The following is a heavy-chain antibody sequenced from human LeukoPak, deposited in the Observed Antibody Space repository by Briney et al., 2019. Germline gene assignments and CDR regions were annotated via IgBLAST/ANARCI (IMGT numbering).Heavy chain of an antibody. J-gene: IGHJ6*02. CDR2: IYYSGST. CDR1: GGSISSGGYY. V-gene: IGHV4-31*03. CDR3: ARGGLFVVVTPGDYGMDV. D-gene: IGHD2-21*02. Sequence: PSQTLSLTCTVSGGSISSGGYYCTWIRQHPGKGLEWIGDIYYSGSTYYNPSLKSRVTISIDTSKNQFSLELRSVTAADTAVYYCARGGLFVVVTPGDYGMDVWGHGTTVTVS.